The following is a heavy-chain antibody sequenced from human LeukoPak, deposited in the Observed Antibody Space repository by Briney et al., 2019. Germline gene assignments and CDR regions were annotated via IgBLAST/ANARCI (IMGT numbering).Heavy chain of an antibody. V-gene: IGHV1-69*13. CDR2: IIPIFGTA. J-gene: IGHJ4*02. Sequence: SSVHVSCKSSGCTFSSYAISWVRQAPGQELEWMGGIIPIFGTANYAQKFQGRVTITADESTSTAYMELSSLRSEDTAVYYCARAEYYYDSSGYYRYYFDYWGQGTLVTVSS. CDR1: GCTFSSYA. D-gene: IGHD3-22*01. CDR3: ARAEYYYDSSGYYRYYFDY.